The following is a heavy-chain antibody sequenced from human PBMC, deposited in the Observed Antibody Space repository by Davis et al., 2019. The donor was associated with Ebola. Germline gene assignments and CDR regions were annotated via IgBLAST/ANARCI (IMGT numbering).Heavy chain of an antibody. V-gene: IGHV6-1*01. CDR3: ARGRLRGGMDV. D-gene: IGHD5-18*01. J-gene: IGHJ6*04. CDR1: GDSVSINSAG. Sequence: HSQTLSLTCAISGDSVSINSAGWNWIRQSPSRGLEWLGRTYYSSKWYNDYAVSVKSRITINPDPSKNQFSLQLNSVTPEDTALYYCARGRLRGGMDVWGEGTTVTVSS. CDR2: TYYSSKWYN.